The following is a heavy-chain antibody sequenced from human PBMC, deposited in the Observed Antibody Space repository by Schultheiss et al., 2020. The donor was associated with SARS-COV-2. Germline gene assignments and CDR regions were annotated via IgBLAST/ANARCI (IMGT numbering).Heavy chain of an antibody. CDR2: IYNSGRT. CDR1: GGSISSPGYY. CDR3: ARIMTTVTTLYYYYYGLDV. V-gene: IGHV4-31*03. Sequence: SETLSLTCSVSGGSISSPGYYWSWIRQHPGQGLEWMGYIYNSGRTFYNPSLKSRVTISVDTSKNQFSLKLSSVTAADTAVYYCARIMTTVTTLYYYYYGLDVWGRGTTVTVSS. J-gene: IGHJ6*02. D-gene: IGHD4-11*01.